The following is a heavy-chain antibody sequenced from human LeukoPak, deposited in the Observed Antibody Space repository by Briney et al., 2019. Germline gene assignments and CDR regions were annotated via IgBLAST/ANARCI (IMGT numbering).Heavy chain of an antibody. Sequence: SETLSLTCAVYGGSFSGYYWSWIRQPPGKGLEWIGEINHSGSTNYNPSLKSRVTISVDTSKNQFSLKLSSVTAADTAVYYCARGRASHYYYDSSGTPGSFDYWGQGTLVTVSS. D-gene: IGHD3-22*01. V-gene: IGHV4-34*01. CDR1: GGSFSGYY. J-gene: IGHJ4*02. CDR3: ARGRASHYYYDSSGTPGSFDY. CDR2: INHSGST.